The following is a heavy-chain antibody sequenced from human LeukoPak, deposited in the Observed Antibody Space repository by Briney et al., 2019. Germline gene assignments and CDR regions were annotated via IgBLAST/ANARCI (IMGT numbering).Heavy chain of an antibody. CDR2: IYYSGST. CDR3: ARHIPRKGSPRGWFDP. V-gene: IGHV4-39*01. CDR1: GGSISSSSYY. D-gene: IGHD3-10*01. J-gene: IGHJ5*02. Sequence: SETLSLTCTVSGGSISSSSYYWGWIRQPPGKGLEWIGSIYYSGSTYYNPSLKSRVTISVDTSKNQFSLKLSSVTAADTAVYYCARHIPRKGSPRGWFDPWGQGTLVTVSS.